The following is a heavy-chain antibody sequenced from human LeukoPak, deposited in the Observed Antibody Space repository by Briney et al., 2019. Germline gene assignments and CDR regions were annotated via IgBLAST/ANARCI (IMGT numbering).Heavy chain of an antibody. CDR1: EFTFSNYD. CDR2: ISSSNSYI. D-gene: IGHD2-15*01. V-gene: IGHV3-21*01. Sequence: GGSLRLSCAASEFTFSNYDMNWVRQAPGKGLEWVSFISSSNSYIHYADSVKGRFIISRDNAGKSLCLQLSSLTAGDTAVYYCARDREEHCSGCGCWSFQHWGQGTLVPVST. CDR3: ARDREEHCSGCGCWSFQH. J-gene: IGHJ1*01.